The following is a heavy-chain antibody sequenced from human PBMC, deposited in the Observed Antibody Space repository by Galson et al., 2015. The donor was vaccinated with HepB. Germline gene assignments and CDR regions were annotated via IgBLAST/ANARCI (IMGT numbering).Heavy chain of an antibody. CDR2: IYSSGTT. CDR1: GFTVSSNY. CDR3: AKDSFGSGIDY. Sequence: SLRLSCAASGFTVSSNYMSWVRQTPGKGLEWVAIIYSSGTTYHADSVKGRFTISRDNSKNALYLQMNSLRAEDTAVYYCAKDSFGSGIDYWGLGTLVTVSS. D-gene: IGHD1-26*01. J-gene: IGHJ4*02. V-gene: IGHV3-53*01.